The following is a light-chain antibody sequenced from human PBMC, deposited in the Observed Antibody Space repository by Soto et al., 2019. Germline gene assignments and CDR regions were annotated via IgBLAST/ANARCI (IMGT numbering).Light chain of an antibody. V-gene: IGKV3-15*01. J-gene: IGKJ5*01. CDR1: QSVGSL. CDR2: RAS. Sequence: DIVLTQSPATLSVSPGEGATLSCRASQSVGSLLAWYQQKPGQAPRLLIYRASTRAAGLPDRFSGSGSETDFTLTISSLQSEDFAVYYCQQYNKWPITFGQGTRLEIK. CDR3: QQYNKWPIT.